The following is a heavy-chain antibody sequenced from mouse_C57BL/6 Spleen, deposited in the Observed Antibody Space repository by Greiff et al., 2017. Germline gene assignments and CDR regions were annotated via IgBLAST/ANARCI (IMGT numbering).Heavy chain of an antibody. CDR2: IYPGSGST. CDR1: GYTFTSYW. J-gene: IGHJ3*01. D-gene: IGHD2-4*01. Sequence: QVQLKQPGAELVKPGASVKMSCKASGYTFTSYWITWVKQRPGQGLEWIGDIYPGSGSTNYNEKFKSKATLTVDTSSSTAYMQLSSLTSEDSAVYYCARADDYDPSWFAYWGQGTLVTVSA. V-gene: IGHV1-55*01. CDR3: ARADDYDPSWFAY.